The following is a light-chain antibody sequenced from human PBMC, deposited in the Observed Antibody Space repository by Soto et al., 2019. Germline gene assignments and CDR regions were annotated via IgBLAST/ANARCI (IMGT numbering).Light chain of an antibody. CDR2: QTS. V-gene: IGKV3-20*01. CDR1: QYINTR. J-gene: IGKJ1*01. Sequence: EIVLTQSPATLSSFPGDRVTLSCRASQYINTRLAWYQHRPGQAPRLLIYQTSLRAAGIPDRFSGSGSGTDFTLTISRLEPEDFAAYYCQQCGSSPWTFGQGTKV. CDR3: QQCGSSPWT.